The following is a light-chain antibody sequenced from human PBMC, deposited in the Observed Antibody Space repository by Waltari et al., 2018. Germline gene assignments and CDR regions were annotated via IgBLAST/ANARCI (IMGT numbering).Light chain of an antibody. Sequence: IQMTQSPSTLSASVGDTITITCRASQSISNYLAWYQQKPGKAPKPLIYKASSSGSGVPSRFSGSGSGTEFTLTISSLQPDDFATYYCQQYNTYSSFGQGTKLEIK. CDR2: KAS. CDR3: QQYNTYSS. J-gene: IGKJ2*03. CDR1: QSISNY. V-gene: IGKV1-5*03.